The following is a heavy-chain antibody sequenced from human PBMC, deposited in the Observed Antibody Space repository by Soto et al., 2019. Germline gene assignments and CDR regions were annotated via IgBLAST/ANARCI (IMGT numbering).Heavy chain of an antibody. V-gene: IGHV1-46*01. J-gene: IGHJ4*02. Sequence: ASVKVSCKASGYTFTSYFLHWVRQAPGQGLEWMGIINPTGGGTTYAQRFQGRVTMTRDTSTSTVYMELSSLKSEDTAVYYCARGPGGTLDYWGQGTLVTVYS. CDR2: INPTGGGT. CDR3: ARGPGGTLDY. CDR1: GYTFTSYF. D-gene: IGHD2-15*01.